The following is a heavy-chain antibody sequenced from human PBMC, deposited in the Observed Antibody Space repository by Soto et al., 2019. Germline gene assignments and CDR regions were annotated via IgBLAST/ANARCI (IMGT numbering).Heavy chain of an antibody. CDR1: GFSFTTYW. J-gene: IGHJ4*02. Sequence: GGSLRLSCAASGFSFTTYWMKWVRQPPGKGLEWVANIKPDGSWQYDLDSVQGRFAISRDNANKSLYLQLKSLRADDAGISFCAREGRYVGAWDYRGQGTPVTSPQ. D-gene: IGHD1-26*01. CDR3: AREGRYVGAWDY. CDR2: IKPDGSWQ. V-gene: IGHV3-7*03.